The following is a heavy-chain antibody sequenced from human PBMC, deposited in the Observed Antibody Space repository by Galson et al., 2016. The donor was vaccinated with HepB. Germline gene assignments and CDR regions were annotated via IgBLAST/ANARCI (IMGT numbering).Heavy chain of an antibody. Sequence: SLRLSCAASGFTFSDYFMTWIRQAPGKGLEWVSFITYNSDYINYADSVKGRFTISRDNAKNSLYLQMNSLRVDDTAVYYCTRDARGWEPTRWGQGALVTVSS. CDR3: TRDARGWEPTR. J-gene: IGHJ4*02. V-gene: IGHV3-11*06. CDR1: GFTFSDYF. D-gene: IGHD1-26*01. CDR2: ITYNSDYI.